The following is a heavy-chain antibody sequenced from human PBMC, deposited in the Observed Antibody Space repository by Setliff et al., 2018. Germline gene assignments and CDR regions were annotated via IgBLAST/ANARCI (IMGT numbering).Heavy chain of an antibody. Sequence: SETLSLTCTVSGGTLTDYFWSCVRQPPGKRLEWIGDIDHGGGSSYNPSLQSRVTLSLDTSENEFSLRLTSVTAADTAVYFCARTINFLGSGTWGYMDVWGKGTTFTVSS. V-gene: IGHV4-34*01. CDR2: IDHGGGS. D-gene: IGHD3-10*01. CDR1: GGTLTDYF. J-gene: IGHJ6*03. CDR3: ARTINFLGSGTWGYMDV.